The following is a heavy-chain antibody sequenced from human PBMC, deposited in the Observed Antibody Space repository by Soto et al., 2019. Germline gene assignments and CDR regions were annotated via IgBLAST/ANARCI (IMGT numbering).Heavy chain of an antibody. CDR1: GGPFSNDI. CDR3: ARDSPIGSTFSGYDAIDY. D-gene: IGHD5-12*01. J-gene: IGHJ4*02. Sequence: QVQLEQSGAEVKKPGSSVRVSCKASGGPFSNDIITWVRQAPGQGLEWMGRIIPLLTTSTYAQKFQGRLTNTADRSTGTAYMDLKNLTSADTAVYYCARDSPIGSTFSGYDAIDYWGQGTRITVSS. V-gene: IGHV1-69*08. CDR2: IIPLLTTS.